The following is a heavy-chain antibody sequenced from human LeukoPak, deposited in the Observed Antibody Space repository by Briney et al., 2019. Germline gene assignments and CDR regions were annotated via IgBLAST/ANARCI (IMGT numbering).Heavy chain of an antibody. Sequence: SQTLSLTCAVYGGSFSGYYWSWIRQPPAKGLEWIGEINHSGSTNYNPSLKSRVTISVDTSKNQFSLKPSSVTAADTAVYYCAAGGRGRKTRVGVSYNWFDPWGQGTLVTVSS. CDR3: AAGGRGRKTRVGVSYNWFDP. J-gene: IGHJ5*02. D-gene: IGHD3-16*01. CDR1: GGSFSGYY. V-gene: IGHV4-34*01. CDR2: INHSGST.